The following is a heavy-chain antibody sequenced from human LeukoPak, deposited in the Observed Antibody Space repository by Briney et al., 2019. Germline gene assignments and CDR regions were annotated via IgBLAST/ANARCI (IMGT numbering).Heavy chain of an antibody. CDR3: ARGVVAAAGRTFDF. CDR2: TSGSSSYI. Sequence: GGSLRLSCTSSGFTFSTYNMNWVRQAPGKGLEWVSSTSGSSSYIYYADSVKGRFTISRDNAKRSLYLQMSSLRVEDTAVYYCARGVVAAAGRTFDFWGQGTLVTVSS. J-gene: IGHJ4*02. V-gene: IGHV3-21*01. D-gene: IGHD6-13*01. CDR1: GFTFSTYN.